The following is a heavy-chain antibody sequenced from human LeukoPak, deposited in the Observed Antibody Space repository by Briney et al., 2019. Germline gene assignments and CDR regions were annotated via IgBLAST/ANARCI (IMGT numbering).Heavy chain of an antibody. CDR3: ARADCSSSTCYLRRSWFDP. J-gene: IGHJ5*02. V-gene: IGHV3-21*01. CDR1: GFSFNYYH. D-gene: IGHD2-2*01. Sequence: GGSLKLSCAGSGFSFNYYHMNWVRQAPGKGLEWVSSISPKSDFIYYSDSVRGRFTISRDNAENSLYLQMNSLRAEDTAVYYCARADCSSSTCYLRRSWFDPWGQGTLVTVSS. CDR2: ISPKSDFI.